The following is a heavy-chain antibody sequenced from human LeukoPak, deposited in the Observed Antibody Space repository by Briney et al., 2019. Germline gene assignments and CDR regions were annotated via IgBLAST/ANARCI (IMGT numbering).Heavy chain of an antibody. Sequence: PSETLSLTCTVSGGSISSGDYYWSWIRQPPGKGLEWIGYIFYSGNTYYNPSLKSRVTMSVDTSKNQFSLKLSSVTAADTAVYYCARVPAGESFDYWGQGTLVTVSS. V-gene: IGHV4-30-4*01. CDR2: IFYSGNT. CDR3: ARVPAGESFDY. D-gene: IGHD3-16*01. CDR1: GGSISSGDYY. J-gene: IGHJ4*02.